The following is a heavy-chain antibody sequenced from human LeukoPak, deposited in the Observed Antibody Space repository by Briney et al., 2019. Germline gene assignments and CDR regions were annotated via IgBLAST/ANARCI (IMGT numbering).Heavy chain of an antibody. Sequence: GGSLRLSCAASGFTFSSYWMSWVRQAPGKGLEWVANIKKDGSEKYYVDSVKGRFTISRDNAKKSLYLQMNSLGAADTAVYYCARHLSGITGYTYGRGIDYWGQGTLLTVSS. CDR2: IKKDGSEK. J-gene: IGHJ4*02. V-gene: IGHV3-7*01. D-gene: IGHD5-18*01. CDR1: GFTFSSYW. CDR3: ARHLSGITGYTYGRGIDY.